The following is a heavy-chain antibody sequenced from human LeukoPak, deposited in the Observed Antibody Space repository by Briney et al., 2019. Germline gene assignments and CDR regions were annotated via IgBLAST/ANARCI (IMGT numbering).Heavy chain of an antibody. D-gene: IGHD1-26*01. V-gene: IGHV3-23*01. CDR1: RFTFSSYA. CDR3: AKGSGTYYISIDY. Sequence: GGSLRLSCAASRFTFSSYAMSWVRQAPGKGLEWVSGISASGDSTHYADSVKGRFTISRDNSRNTLYLQMNSLRAEDTAVYYCAKGSGTYYISIDYWGQGSLVTVSS. J-gene: IGHJ4*02. CDR2: ISASGDST.